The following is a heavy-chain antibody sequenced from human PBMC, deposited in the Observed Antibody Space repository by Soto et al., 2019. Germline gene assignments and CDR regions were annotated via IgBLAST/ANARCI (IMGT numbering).Heavy chain of an antibody. J-gene: IGHJ4*02. CDR1: GGSISSSSYY. V-gene: IGHV4-39*01. CDR2: IYYSGST. Sequence: SETLSLTCTVSGGSISSSSYYWGWIRQPPGKGLEWIGSIYYSGSTYYNPSLKSRVTISVDTSKNQFSLKLTPVTVADTAVYYCATSYGNAWYTYWGQGTQVTVSS. CDR3: ATSYGNAWYTY. D-gene: IGHD6-13*01.